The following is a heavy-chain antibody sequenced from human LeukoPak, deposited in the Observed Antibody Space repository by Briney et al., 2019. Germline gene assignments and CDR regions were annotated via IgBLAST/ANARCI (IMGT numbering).Heavy chain of an antibody. J-gene: IGHJ4*02. D-gene: IGHD3-22*01. V-gene: IGHV6-1*01. CDR2: TYYRSKWYN. CDR3: ARSPYYYDSSGYYYMSCYFDY. CDR1: GDSVSSNSAA. Sequence: SQTLSLTCAISGDSVSSNSAAWNWIRQSPSRGLEWLGRTYYRSKWYNDYAVSVKSRITINPDTSKNQFSLQLNSVTPEDTAVYYCARSPYYYDSSGYYYMSCYFDYWGQGTLVTVSS.